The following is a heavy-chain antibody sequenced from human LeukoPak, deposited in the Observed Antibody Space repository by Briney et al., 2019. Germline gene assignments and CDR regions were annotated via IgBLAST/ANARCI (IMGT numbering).Heavy chain of an antibody. D-gene: IGHD3-22*01. J-gene: IGHJ4*02. CDR2: INPSGGST. Sequence: ASVKVSCKASGYTFTSYYMHWVRQAPEQGLEWMGIINPSGGSTSYAQKFQGRVTMTRDTSTSTVYMELSSLRSEDTAVYYCARDYYDSSGYYLPFDYWGQGTLVTVSS. V-gene: IGHV1-46*01. CDR3: ARDYYDSSGYYLPFDY. CDR1: GYTFTSYY.